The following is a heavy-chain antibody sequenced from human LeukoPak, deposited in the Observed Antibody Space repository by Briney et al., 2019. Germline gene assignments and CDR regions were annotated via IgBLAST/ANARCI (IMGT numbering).Heavy chain of an antibody. Sequence: PGGSLRLSCAASGFTFSSYAMSWVRQAPGKGLEWVSASSGSGGSTYYADSVKGRFTISRDNSKNTLYLQMNSLRAEDTAVYYCAKDGRIAARPEGIYFDYWGQGTLVTVSS. D-gene: IGHD6-6*01. CDR3: AKDGRIAARPEGIYFDY. CDR2: SSGSGGST. CDR1: GFTFSSYA. V-gene: IGHV3-23*01. J-gene: IGHJ4*02.